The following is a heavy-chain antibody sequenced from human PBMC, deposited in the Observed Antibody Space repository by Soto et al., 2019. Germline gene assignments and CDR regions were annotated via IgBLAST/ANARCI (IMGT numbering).Heavy chain of an antibody. D-gene: IGHD5-12*01. V-gene: IGHV3-23*01. CDR1: GFTFSSYA. CDR3: AKGIGMPTTCVSQRGAFDK. CDR2: ISGSGGST. J-gene: IGHJ4*02. Sequence: GSLRLSCAASGFTFSSYAMSWVRQAPGKGLEWVSAISGSGGSTYYADSVKGRFTISRDNSKNTLYLQMNSLRAKDTAVYYCAKGIGMPTTCVSQRGAFDKGGQEPLVTVS.